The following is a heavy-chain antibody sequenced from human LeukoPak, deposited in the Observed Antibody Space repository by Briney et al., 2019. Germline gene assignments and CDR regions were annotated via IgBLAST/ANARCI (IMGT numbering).Heavy chain of an antibody. J-gene: IGHJ4*02. CDR3: AKDFYYYDSSGYYYSYYFDY. V-gene: IGHV3-9*01. Sequence: GGSLRLSCAASGFTFSTSAMSWVRQAPGKGLEWVSGISWNSGSIGYADSVKGRFTISRDNAKNSLYLQMNSLRAEDTALYYCAKDFYYYDSSGYYYSYYFDYWGQGTLVTVSS. D-gene: IGHD3-22*01. CDR2: ISWNSGSI. CDR1: GFTFSTSA.